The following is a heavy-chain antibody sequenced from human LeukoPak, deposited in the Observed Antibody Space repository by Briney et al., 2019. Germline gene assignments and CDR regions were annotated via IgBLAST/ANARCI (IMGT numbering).Heavy chain of an antibody. CDR1: GFSFSSHG. J-gene: IGHJ4*02. CDR2: IRSDGSNK. CDR3: ARILDSAWGELGY. D-gene: IGHD6-19*01. Sequence: GGSLRLSCAGSGFSFSSHGMHWVLQAPGKGLEWMAFIRSDGSNKYYADSVKGRFTISRDNSKNTLYLQMNSLRAEDTAVYYCARILDSAWGELGYWGQGTLVTVSS. V-gene: IGHV3-30*02.